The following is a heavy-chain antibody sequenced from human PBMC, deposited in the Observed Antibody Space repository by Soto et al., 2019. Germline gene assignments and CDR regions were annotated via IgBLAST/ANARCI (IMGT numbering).Heavy chain of an antibody. J-gene: IGHJ4*02. CDR3: ARYSGKYQGPIDY. Sequence: QVQLVESGGVVVQPGRSLRLSCAASGFTFSHYGIHWVRQAPGKGLEWLAVISYDGSNKHYADSVKGRFTVSRDNSKNKLYLQMNSLRAEDTAVYFCARYSGKYQGPIDYWGQGTLVTVSS. D-gene: IGHD1-26*01. V-gene: IGHV3-30*03. CDR2: ISYDGSNK. CDR1: GFTFSHYG.